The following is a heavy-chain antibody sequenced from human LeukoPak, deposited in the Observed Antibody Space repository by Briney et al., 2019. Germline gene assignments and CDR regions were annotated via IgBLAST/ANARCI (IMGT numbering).Heavy chain of an antibody. CDR2: IYYSGST. V-gene: IGHV4-59*12. J-gene: IGHJ4*02. D-gene: IGHD6-13*01. CDR1: GGSISRYY. CDR3: ARDQTRSWPYYFDY. Sequence: PSETLSLTCTVSGGSISRYYWSWIRQPPGKGLEWIGYIYYSGSTNYNPSLKSRVTISVDTSKNQFSLKLSSVTAADTAVYYCARDQTRSWPYYFDYWGQGTLVTVYS.